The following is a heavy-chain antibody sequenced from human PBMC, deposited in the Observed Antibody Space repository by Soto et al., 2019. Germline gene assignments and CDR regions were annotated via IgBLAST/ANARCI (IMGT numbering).Heavy chain of an antibody. CDR2: IYSGGST. CDR3: ATCDYGWRIDY. D-gene: IGHD3-10*01. V-gene: IGHV3-53*04. J-gene: IGHJ4*02. CDR1: GFTVSSNY. Sequence: EVQLVESGGGLVQPGGSLRLSCAASGFTVSSNYMSWVRQAPGKGLEWVSVIYSGGSTYYADSVKGRFTISRHNSKNTLYLQMNSLRAEDTAGYYCATCDYGWRIDYWGQGTLVTVSS.